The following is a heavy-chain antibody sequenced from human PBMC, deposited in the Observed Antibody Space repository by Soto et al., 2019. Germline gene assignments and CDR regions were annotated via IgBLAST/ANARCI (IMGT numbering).Heavy chain of an antibody. D-gene: IGHD3-10*01. CDR3: AHGDPLDFHY. CDR1: GFSLSNSGES. Sequence: QITLEESGPAVVKPTQTLTLTCTFSGFSLSNSGESVGWIRQPPGKVLEWLGLIYWNGIERYNPSLKRRLSITKDTSKNHVLLTVTNMDPVDTATYFCAHGDPLDFHYWGQGTLVTVSP. V-gene: IGHV2-5*01. CDR2: IYWNGIE. J-gene: IGHJ4*02.